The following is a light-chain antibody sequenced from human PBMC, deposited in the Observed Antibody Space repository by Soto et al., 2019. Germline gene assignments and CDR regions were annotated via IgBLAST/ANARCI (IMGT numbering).Light chain of an antibody. CDR1: QTVRNNY. CDR3: QQFSSYPLT. Sequence: EFVLTQSPGTLSLSPGERATLSCRASQTVRNNYLAWYQQKPGQAPRLLIYDASSRATGIPDRFSGGGSGKDFTLTISRLEPEDFAVYYCQQFSSYPLTLGGGTKVDIK. V-gene: IGKV3-20*01. J-gene: IGKJ4*01. CDR2: DAS.